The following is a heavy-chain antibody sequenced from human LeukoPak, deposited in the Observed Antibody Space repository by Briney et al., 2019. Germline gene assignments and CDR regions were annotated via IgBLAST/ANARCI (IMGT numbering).Heavy chain of an antibody. Sequence: GRSLRLSCTATGFTLGDYAMSWVRQAPGKGLGGGGFIRSKAYGGTTEYAASVKCRFTISRDDSKSIAYQQMNSLKTEDTAVYYCTRRTPIESYGMDVWGQGTTVTVSS. CDR1: GFTLGDYA. V-gene: IGHV3-49*04. CDR3: TRRTPIESYGMDV. J-gene: IGHJ6*02. CDR2: IRSKAYGGTT.